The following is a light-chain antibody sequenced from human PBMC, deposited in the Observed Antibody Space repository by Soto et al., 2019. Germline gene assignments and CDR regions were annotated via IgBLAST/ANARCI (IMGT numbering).Light chain of an antibody. CDR3: QQYHTYRT. Sequence: DIPMTQSPSTLSASVGDRVTITCRASQSVRTWLAWYQQKPGKAPKLLIYDASSLESGVPSRFSGSGSGTEFALTISSLQPDDFATYYCQQYHTYRTFGQGTKVEIK. CDR1: QSVRTW. CDR2: DAS. V-gene: IGKV1-5*01. J-gene: IGKJ1*01.